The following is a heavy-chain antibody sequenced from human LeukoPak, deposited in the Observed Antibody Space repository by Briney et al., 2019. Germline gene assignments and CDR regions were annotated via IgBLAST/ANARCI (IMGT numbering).Heavy chain of an antibody. CDR1: GFAFSTDV. Sequence: GGSLRLSCAASGFAFSTDVMSWVRQAPGKGLECVSAISGSGGNTYYADSVKGRFTISRDNSKNMLYLQMNSLRAEDTAVYYCAKVSGRIQIWPQPFGDGMDVWGQGTTVTVSS. CDR3: AKVSGRIQIWPQPFGDGMDV. D-gene: IGHD3-10*01. CDR2: ISGSGGNT. J-gene: IGHJ6*02. V-gene: IGHV3-23*01.